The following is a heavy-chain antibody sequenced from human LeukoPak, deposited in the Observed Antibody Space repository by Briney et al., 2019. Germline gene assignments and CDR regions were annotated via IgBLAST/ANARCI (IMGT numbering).Heavy chain of an antibody. V-gene: IGHV4-39*01. CDR2: IYYSGST. CDR1: GGSISSSSYY. CDR3: ARHPNPYYYDSSGYPFDY. D-gene: IGHD3-22*01. Sequence: SETQSLTCTVSGGSISSSSYYWGWIRQPPGKGLEWIGSIYYSGSTYYNPSLKSRVTISVDTSKNQFSLKLSSVTAADTAVYYCARHPNPYYYDSSGYPFDYWGQGTLVTVSS. J-gene: IGHJ4*02.